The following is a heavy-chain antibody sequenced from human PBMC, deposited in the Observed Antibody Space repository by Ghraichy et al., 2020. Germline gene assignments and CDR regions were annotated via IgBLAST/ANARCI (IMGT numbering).Heavy chain of an antibody. D-gene: IGHD4-11*01. CDR3: ARDPVTLPFAFYYYYYYGMDV. Sequence: LSLTCAASGFTFSSYSMNWVRQAPGKGLEWVSSISSSSSYIYYADSVKGRFTISRDNAKNSLYLQMNSLRAEDTAVYYCARDPVTLPFAFYYYYYYGMDVWGQGTTVTVSS. V-gene: IGHV3-21*01. CDR1: GFTFSSYS. CDR2: ISSSSSYI. J-gene: IGHJ6*02.